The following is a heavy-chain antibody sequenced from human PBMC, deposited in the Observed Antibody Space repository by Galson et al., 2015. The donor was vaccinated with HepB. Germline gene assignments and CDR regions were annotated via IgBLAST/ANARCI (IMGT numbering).Heavy chain of an antibody. CDR3: ARKYDFWSGSFDY. D-gene: IGHD3-3*01. Sequence: TLSLTCAVYGGSFSGYYWSWIRQPPGKGLEWIGEINHSGSTNYNPSLKSRVTISVDTSKNQFSLKLSSVTAADTAVYYCARKYDFWSGSFDYWGQGTLVTVSS. CDR2: INHSGST. CDR1: GGSFSGYY. V-gene: IGHV4-34*01. J-gene: IGHJ4*02.